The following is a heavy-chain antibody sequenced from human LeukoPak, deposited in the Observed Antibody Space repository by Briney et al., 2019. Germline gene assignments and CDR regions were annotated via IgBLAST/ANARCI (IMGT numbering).Heavy chain of an antibody. CDR2: INPNSGGT. V-gene: IGHV1-2*02. CDR1: GYTFTGYY. D-gene: IGHD2-2*01. CDR3: ASLSLVVPAAISRAADWFDP. Sequence: ASVNVSCKASGYTFTGYYMHWVRQAPGQGLEWMGWINPNSGGTNYAQKFQGRVTMTRDTSISTAYMELSRLRSDDTAVYYCASLSLVVPAAISRAADWFDPWGQGTLVTVSS. J-gene: IGHJ5*02.